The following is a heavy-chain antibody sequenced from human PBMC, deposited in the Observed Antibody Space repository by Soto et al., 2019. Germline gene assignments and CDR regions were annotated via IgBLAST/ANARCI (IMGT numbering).Heavy chain of an antibody. V-gene: IGHV4-34*01. CDR3: AGGPRYWSFAL. D-gene: IGHD1-20*01. CDR2: SSYSGSL. CDR1: GCSSRAYY. Sequence: GELQQWGTGLLKPSETLSLNCYVYGCSSRAYYWSWIRQSHGEGLEWIGESSYSGSLNYNPSLKGRVAVSLDTSTNHFSLTMTSVTGADTAVYFCAGGPRYWSFALWGRGTMVTVS. J-gene: IGHJ2*01.